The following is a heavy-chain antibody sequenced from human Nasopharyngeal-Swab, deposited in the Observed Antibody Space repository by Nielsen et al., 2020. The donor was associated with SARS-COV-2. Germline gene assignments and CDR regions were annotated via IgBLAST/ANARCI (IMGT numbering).Heavy chain of an antibody. V-gene: IGHV3-23*01. J-gene: IGHJ4*02. CDR1: GFTFSSHA. D-gene: IGHD2-21*02. CDR2: ISGSGGST. CDR3: AREGAYCGGDCYSGFDY. Sequence: LSLTCAASGFTFSSHAMSWVRQAPGKGLEWVSAISGSGGSTYYADSVKGRFTISRDNSKNTLYLQMNSLRAEDTAVYYCAREGAYCGGDCYSGFDYWGQGTLVTVSS.